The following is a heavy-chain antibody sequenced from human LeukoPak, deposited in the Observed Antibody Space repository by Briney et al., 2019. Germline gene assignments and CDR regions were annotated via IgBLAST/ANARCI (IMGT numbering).Heavy chain of an antibody. CDR3: VREVAVSGTENGAFNV. CDR1: GFSFSNYA. J-gene: IGHJ6*02. V-gene: IGHV3-30-3*01. D-gene: IGHD6-19*01. CDR2: ISFDGTNK. Sequence: PGGSLRLSCAASGFSFSNYAMHWVRQAPGKGLEGVAVISFDGTNKYYADSVKGRLTISRDNSENTLHLQMNSLRAEDTAVYFCVREVAVSGTENGAFNVWGPGTTVTVSS.